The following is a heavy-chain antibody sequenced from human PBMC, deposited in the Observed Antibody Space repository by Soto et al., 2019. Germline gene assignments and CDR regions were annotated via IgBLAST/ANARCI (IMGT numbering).Heavy chain of an antibody. V-gene: IGHV4-34*01. CDR1: GGSFSGYY. Sequence: KQSQTLSLTCAVYGGSFSGYYWSWIRQPPGKGLEWIGEINHSGSTNYNPSLKSRVTISVDTSKNQFSLKLSSVTAADTAVYYCAREWRMGLMVGSWFDPWGQGTLVTVSS. J-gene: IGHJ5*02. CDR2: INHSGST. CDR3: AREWRMGLMVGSWFDP. D-gene: IGHD2-8*02.